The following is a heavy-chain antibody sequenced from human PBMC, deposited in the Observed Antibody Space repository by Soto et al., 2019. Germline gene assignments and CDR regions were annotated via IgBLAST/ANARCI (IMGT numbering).Heavy chain of an antibody. CDR3: VQTSGWPGFAF. CDR1: GFAVSSKY. V-gene: IGHV3-53*01. CDR2: IYGGGTT. D-gene: IGHD6-19*01. J-gene: IGHJ4*02. Sequence: EVQLVESGGGLIQPGGSLRLSCAASGFAVSSKYMTWVRQAPGKGREWVSVIYGGGTTYYADSVKGRFTISRDTSKNSVYLQMTSLRAADTAVYYGVQTSGWPGFAFWGQGTLGTVSS.